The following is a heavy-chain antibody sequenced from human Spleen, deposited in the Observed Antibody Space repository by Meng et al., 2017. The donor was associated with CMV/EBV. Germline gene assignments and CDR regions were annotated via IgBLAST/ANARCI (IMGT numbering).Heavy chain of an antibody. J-gene: IGHJ4*02. CDR1: AFSFSNYG. CDR3: ARDHYYDSSGSH. Sequence: GGSLRLSCVASAFSFSNYGIHWVRQAPGKGLEWVAFIRYDGSNEYYADSVKGRFTVSRDDSKNTVYLQMYGLRRDDTAVYYCARDHYYDSSGSHWGQGTLVTVSS. D-gene: IGHD3-22*01. CDR2: IRYDGSNE. V-gene: IGHV3-30*02.